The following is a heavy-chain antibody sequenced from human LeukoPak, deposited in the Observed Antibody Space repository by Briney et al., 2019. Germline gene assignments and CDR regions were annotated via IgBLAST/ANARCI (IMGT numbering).Heavy chain of an antibody. CDR1: GGSISNNLYH. Sequence: SETLSLTCTVSGGSISNNLYHWGWIRQPPGKGLEWIGYIYYTGSTNYNPSLKSRVTMSVDTSKNQFSLNLRSVTPEDTAVYYCARNLIPEQLVLNFWGQGTLVTVSS. CDR2: IYYTGST. CDR3: ARNLIPEQLVLNF. J-gene: IGHJ4*02. D-gene: IGHD6-13*01. V-gene: IGHV4-61*05.